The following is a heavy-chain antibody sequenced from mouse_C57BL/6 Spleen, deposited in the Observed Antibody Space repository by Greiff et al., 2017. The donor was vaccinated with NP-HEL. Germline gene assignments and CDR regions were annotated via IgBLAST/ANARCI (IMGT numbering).Heavy chain of an antibody. D-gene: IGHD3-2*02. J-gene: IGHJ3*01. CDR1: GYTFTSYW. V-gene: IGHV1-64*01. Sequence: VQLQQPGAELVKPGASVKLSCKASGYTFTSYWMHWVKQRPGQGLEWIGMIHPNCGSTNYNEKFKSKATLTVDKSSSTAYMQLSSLTSEDSAVYYCAREDSSGQAWFAYWGKGTLVTVSA. CDR2: IHPNCGST. CDR3: AREDSSGQAWFAY.